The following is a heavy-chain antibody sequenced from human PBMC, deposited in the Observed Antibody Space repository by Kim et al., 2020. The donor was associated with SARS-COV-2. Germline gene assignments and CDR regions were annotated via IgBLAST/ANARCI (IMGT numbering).Heavy chain of an antibody. CDR1: GYTFTSYG. Sequence: ASVKVSCKASGYTFTSYGISWVRQAPGQGLEWMGWISAYNGNTNYAQKLQGRVTMTTDTSTSTAYMELRSLRSDDTAVYYCARDSVYYYDSSGYYSFDIWGQGTMVTVSS. CDR2: ISAYNGNT. D-gene: IGHD3-22*01. V-gene: IGHV1-18*01. CDR3: ARDSVYYYDSSGYYSFDI. J-gene: IGHJ3*02.